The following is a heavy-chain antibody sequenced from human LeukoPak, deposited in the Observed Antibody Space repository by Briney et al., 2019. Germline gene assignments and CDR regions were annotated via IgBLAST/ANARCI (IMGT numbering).Heavy chain of an antibody. CDR3: ATRSGGRFSYYYGMDV. D-gene: IGHD2-15*01. J-gene: IGHJ6*02. CDR1: GYSFSTNW. V-gene: IGHV5-51*01. CDR2: IYPGDSDT. Sequence: GESLKISCKGSGYSFSTNWIGWVRQMPGKGLEWVGIIYPGDSDTRYSPSFQGQVTISADKSITTAYLRWSSLKASDTAMYYCATRSGGRFSYYYGMDVWGQGTTVTVSS.